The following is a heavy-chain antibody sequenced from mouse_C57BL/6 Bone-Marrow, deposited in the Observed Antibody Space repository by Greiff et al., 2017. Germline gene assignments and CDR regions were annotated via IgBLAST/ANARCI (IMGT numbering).Heavy chain of an antibody. V-gene: IGHV14-4*01. Sequence: EVQLQQPGAELVRPGASVKLSCTASGFNINDYYMHWVKQRPEQGLEWIGWIDPDNGDTEYASKFQGKATITADTSSNTAYLQLSSLTSEDAAVYYCTTAGVYSSWFAYWGRGTVVTVTA. J-gene: IGHJ3*01. CDR3: TTAGVYSSWFAY. CDR1: GFNINDYY. CDR2: IDPDNGDT. D-gene: IGHD1-1*01.